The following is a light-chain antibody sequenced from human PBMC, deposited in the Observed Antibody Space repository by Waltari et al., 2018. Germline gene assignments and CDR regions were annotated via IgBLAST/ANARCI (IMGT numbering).Light chain of an antibody. J-gene: IGLJ3*02. CDR3: CSYAGSYTWV. CDR2: DVT. CDR1: SSAVGGYNY. Sequence: QSALTQPRSVSGSPGQSVTISCTGTSSAVGGYNYVSWYQQHPGKAPKFMIFDVTKRPSGVPDRFSGSKSGYTASLTISGLQAEDEADYYCCSYAGSYTWVFGGGTKLTVL. V-gene: IGLV2-11*01.